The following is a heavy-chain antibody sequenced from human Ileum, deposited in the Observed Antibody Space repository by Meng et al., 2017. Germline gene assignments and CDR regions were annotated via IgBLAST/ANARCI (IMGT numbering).Heavy chain of an antibody. CDR1: GDFLSGSFY. V-gene: IGHV4-4*02. CDR3: VRHGGKYFDY. D-gene: IGHD2-15*01. J-gene: IGHJ4*02. Sequence: VQAEGSGPGVVGGWGARSLTCTFSGDFLSGSFYWSWVRQSPGKGLEWIGQIYLPGSPNYNPSLEIRVTISEDKSMNQFSLRLTSVTAADTAIFYCVRHGGKYFDYWGQGILVTVSS. CDR2: IYLPGSP.